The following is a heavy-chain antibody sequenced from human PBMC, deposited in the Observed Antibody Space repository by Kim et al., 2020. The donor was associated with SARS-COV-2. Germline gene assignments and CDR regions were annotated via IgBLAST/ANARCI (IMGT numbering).Heavy chain of an antibody. V-gene: IGHV4-61*02. D-gene: IGHD2-21*02. CDR2: IYTSGST. CDR1: GGSISSGSYY. J-gene: IGHJ4*02. Sequence: SETLSLTCTVSGGSISSGSYYWSWIRQPAGKGLEWIGRIYTSGSTNYNPSLKSRVTISVDTSKNQFSLKLSSVTAADTAVYYCARDPLGGGDWDWGQGTLVTVSS. CDR3: ARDPLGGGDWD.